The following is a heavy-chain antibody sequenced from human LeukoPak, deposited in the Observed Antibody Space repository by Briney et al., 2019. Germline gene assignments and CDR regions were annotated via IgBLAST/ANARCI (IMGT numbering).Heavy chain of an antibody. D-gene: IGHD6-19*01. CDR3: ARDAYSSGWYSDY. CDR2: IYSGSST. Sequence: GGALRLSCAASGFTVRSNYMSWVRQAPGKGLEWGSAIYSGSSTYYADSVKGRFTISRDNSKNTLYLQMNSLRAEDTAVYYCARDAYSSGWYSDYWGQGTLVTVSS. CDR1: GFTVRSNY. V-gene: IGHV3-53*01. J-gene: IGHJ4*02.